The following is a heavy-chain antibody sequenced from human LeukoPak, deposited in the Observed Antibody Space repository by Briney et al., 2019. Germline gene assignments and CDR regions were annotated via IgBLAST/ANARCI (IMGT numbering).Heavy chain of an antibody. CDR2: INPSGGST. D-gene: IGHD3-10*01. CDR1: GYTFTSYY. J-gene: IGHJ4*02. V-gene: IGHV1-46*01. CDR3: ARGGGLDYYGSGSYYSVDY. Sequence: GASVTVSCKASGYTFTSYYMHWVRQAPGQGLEWMGIINPSGGSTSYAQKFQGRVTMTRDTSTSTVYMELSSLRSEDTAVYYCARGGGLDYYGSGSYYSVDYWGQGTLVTVSS.